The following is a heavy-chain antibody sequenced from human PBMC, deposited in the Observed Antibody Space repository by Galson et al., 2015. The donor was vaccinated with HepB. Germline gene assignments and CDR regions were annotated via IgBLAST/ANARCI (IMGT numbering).Heavy chain of an antibody. Sequence: SVKVSCKASGYTFTSYGISWVRQAPGQGLEWMGWISAYNGNTNYAQKLQGRVTMTTDTSTSTAYMELRSLRSDDTAVYYCARDRPLWELSQRDYGMDVWGQGTTVTVSS. J-gene: IGHJ6*02. CDR2: ISAYNGNT. CDR1: GYTFTSYG. V-gene: IGHV1-18*01. D-gene: IGHD3-16*02. CDR3: ARDRPLWELSQRDYGMDV.